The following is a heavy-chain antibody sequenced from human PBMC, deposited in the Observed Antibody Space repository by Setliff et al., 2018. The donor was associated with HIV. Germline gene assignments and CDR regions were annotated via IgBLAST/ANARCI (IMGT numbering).Heavy chain of an antibody. Sequence: PSETLSLTCTVSGLSMSRSSYYWGWIRQPPGKGLEWIGSIYYSGSTYYNPSLTSRVTISVDTSNNKFSLRLTSVTAADTALYYCARGAPYGSGRHRWNSWGQGTLVTAPQ. V-gene: IGHV4-39*07. CDR1: GLSMSRSSYY. CDR2: IYYSGST. D-gene: IGHD3-10*01. CDR3: ARGAPYGSGRHRWNS. J-gene: IGHJ4*02.